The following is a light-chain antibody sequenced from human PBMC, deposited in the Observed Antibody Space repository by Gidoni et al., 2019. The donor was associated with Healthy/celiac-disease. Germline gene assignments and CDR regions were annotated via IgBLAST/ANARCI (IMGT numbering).Light chain of an antibody. CDR3: AAWDDSRSWV. CDR1: SSNIGSNT. Sequence: QSVLTQPPSSSGTPGQRVTISCSGSSSNIGSNTVNWYQQLPGTAPKLLIDSNNQRPSGVPDRFSGSKSGTSASLAISGLQSEDEADYYCAAWDDSRSWVFGGGTKLTVL. CDR2: SNN. V-gene: IGLV1-44*01. J-gene: IGLJ3*02.